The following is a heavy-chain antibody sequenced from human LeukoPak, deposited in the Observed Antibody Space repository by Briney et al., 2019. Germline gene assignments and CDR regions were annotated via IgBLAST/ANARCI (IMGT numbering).Heavy chain of an antibody. J-gene: IGHJ4*02. CDR2: IYYSGST. D-gene: IGHD2-2*03. Sequence: SGTLSLTCTVSGGSISSGGYYWSWIRQHPGKGLEWIGYIYYSGSTYYNPSLKSRVTISVDTSKNQFSLKLSSVTAADTAVYYCARGVDIVVVPAAGWIDYWGQGTLVTVSS. V-gene: IGHV4-31*03. CDR1: GGSISSGGYY. CDR3: ARGVDIVVVPAAGWIDY.